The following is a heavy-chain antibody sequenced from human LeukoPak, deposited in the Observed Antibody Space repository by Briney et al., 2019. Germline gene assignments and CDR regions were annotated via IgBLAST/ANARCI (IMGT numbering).Heavy chain of an antibody. CDR3: ASLGVVPAAIRSWFDP. Sequence: PGGSLRLPCAASGFTFSSYEMNWVRQAPGKGLEWVSYISSSGSTIYYADSVKGRFTISRDNAKNSLYLQVNSLRAEDTAVYYCASLGVVPAAIRSWFDPWGQGTLVTVSS. CDR2: ISSSGSTI. V-gene: IGHV3-48*03. D-gene: IGHD2-2*02. J-gene: IGHJ5*02. CDR1: GFTFSSYE.